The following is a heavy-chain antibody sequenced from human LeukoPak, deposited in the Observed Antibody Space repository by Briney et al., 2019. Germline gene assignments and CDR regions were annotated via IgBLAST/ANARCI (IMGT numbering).Heavy chain of an antibody. J-gene: IGHJ4*02. V-gene: IGHV3-7*01. CDR2: TNPAGSQQ. CDR3: LGSGDFG. D-gene: IGHD6-25*01. Sequence: AGSLRLSCAASGFSFISHWKNWVRQAPGRGLEWLANTNPAGSQQYYMDSVKGRFTSSRDNAKKSLYLQMNSLRAEDTAVYYCLGSGDFGWGQGTLVTVSS. CDR1: GFSFISHW.